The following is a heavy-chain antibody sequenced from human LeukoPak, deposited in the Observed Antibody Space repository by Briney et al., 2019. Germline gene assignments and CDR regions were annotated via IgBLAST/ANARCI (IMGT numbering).Heavy chain of an antibody. Sequence: SETLSLTCAVYGGSFSGYYWSWIRQPPGKGLEWIGEINHSGSTNYNPSLKSRVTISVDTSKNQFSLKLSSVTAADTAVYYCAREGLGDTPPDYWARETLSTSPQ. CDR1: GGSFSGYY. D-gene: IGHD3-16*01. CDR3: AREGLGDTPPDY. V-gene: IGHV4-34*01. J-gene: IGHJ4*02. CDR2: INHSGST.